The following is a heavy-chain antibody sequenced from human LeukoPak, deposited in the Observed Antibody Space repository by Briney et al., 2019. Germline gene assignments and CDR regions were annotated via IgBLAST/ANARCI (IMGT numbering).Heavy chain of an antibody. Sequence: GASVKVSCKASGYTFTSYFTYWVRQAPGQGLEWMGLINPRGGNTRYAQKFQGRVTMTRDTSTSTVYMELSSLRSEDTAMYYCARDRTHYYESSGYYSRWEYWGQGTLVTVSS. CDR1: GYTFTSYF. CDR2: INPRGGNT. CDR3: ARDRTHYYESSGYYSRWEY. J-gene: IGHJ4*02. V-gene: IGHV1-46*01. D-gene: IGHD3-22*01.